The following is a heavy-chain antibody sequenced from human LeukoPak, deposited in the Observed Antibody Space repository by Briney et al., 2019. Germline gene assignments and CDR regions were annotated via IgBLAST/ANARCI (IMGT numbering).Heavy chain of an antibody. CDR1: GLTFDDYG. V-gene: IGHV3-20*04. J-gene: IGHJ4*02. CDR3: ARNSGANVYTYSFQY. Sequence: PGGSLRLSCVASGLTFDDYGMSWVRQAPGKGLEWVSGINWNGGTTTYADSVKGRFTISRDNAKNPLYLQMNSLRVEDTAFYYCARNSGANVYTYSFQYWGRGTLVTVSS. D-gene: IGHD1-26*01. CDR2: INWNGGTT.